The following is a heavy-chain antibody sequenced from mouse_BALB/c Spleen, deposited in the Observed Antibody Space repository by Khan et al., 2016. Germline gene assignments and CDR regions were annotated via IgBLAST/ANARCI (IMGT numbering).Heavy chain of an antibody. CDR1: GYTFTNYG. Sequence: QIQLVQSGPELKRPGKTVKISCKASGYTFTNYGINWVKQAPGKGLKWMGWINTYSGESTYADDFKGRFAFSLETSANTAYLQINNLKNEDTATYFCARYRNYYGSSRYFEVWGAGTTVTVSS. V-gene: IGHV9-3-1*01. CDR3: ARYRNYYGSSRYFEV. CDR2: INTYSGES. J-gene: IGHJ1*01. D-gene: IGHD1-1*01.